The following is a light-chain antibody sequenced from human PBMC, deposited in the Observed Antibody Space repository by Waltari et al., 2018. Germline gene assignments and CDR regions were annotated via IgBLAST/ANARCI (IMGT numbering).Light chain of an antibody. J-gene: IGKJ4*01. Sequence: DIQMTQSPSSLSASVGDRVTITCRASQSISNYLSWYQQKPGKAPKFLIYAASSLQSGAPSRFSGSGSGTDFTLTISSLQPEDFATYYCQQSYSALALTFGGGTKVEGK. V-gene: IGKV1-39*01. CDR2: AAS. CDR3: QQSYSALALT. CDR1: QSISNY.